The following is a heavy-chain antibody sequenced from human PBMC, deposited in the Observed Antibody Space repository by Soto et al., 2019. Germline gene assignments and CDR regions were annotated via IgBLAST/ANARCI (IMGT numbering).Heavy chain of an antibody. CDR3: ARDKGYCSSTSCPWDY. CDR1: GGTFSSYA. CDR2: IIPIFGTA. J-gene: IGHJ4*02. V-gene: IGHV1-69*13. D-gene: IGHD2-2*01. Sequence: SVKVSCKASGGTFSSYAISWVRQAPGQGLEWMGGIIPIFGTANYAQKFQGRVTITADESTSTAHMELSSLRSEDTAVYYCARDKGYCSSTSCPWDYRGQGTLVTVSS.